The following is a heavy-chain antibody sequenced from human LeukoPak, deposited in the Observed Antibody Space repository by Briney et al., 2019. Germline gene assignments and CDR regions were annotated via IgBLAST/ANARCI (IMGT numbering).Heavy chain of an antibody. J-gene: IGHJ4*02. V-gene: IGHV3-33*01. CDR2: IWYDGSNK. Sequence: GGSLRLSCAASGFTFSSYGMHWVRQAPGKGLEWVAVIWYDGSNKYYADAVKGRFTISRDNSKNTLYLQMNSLRAEDTAVYYCARARTYSSLDYWDQGTLVTVSS. CDR3: ARARTYSSLDY. CDR1: GFTFSSYG. D-gene: IGHD6-13*01.